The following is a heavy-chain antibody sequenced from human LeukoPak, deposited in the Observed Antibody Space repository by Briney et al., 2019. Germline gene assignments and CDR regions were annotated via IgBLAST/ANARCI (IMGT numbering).Heavy chain of an antibody. V-gene: IGHV1-2*02. CDR3: ARAPPYYYDSSGYYWNWYFDL. J-gene: IGHJ2*01. Sequence: GASVKVSCKASGYSFTGYHIHWVRQAPGQGLEWMGCINTNNGDSIYAKKFKGRVTMTRDTSITTAYMEVASLRSDDTAVYYCARAPPYYYDSSGYYWNWYFDLWGRGTLVTVSS. CDR2: INTNNGDS. D-gene: IGHD3-22*01. CDR1: GYSFTGYH.